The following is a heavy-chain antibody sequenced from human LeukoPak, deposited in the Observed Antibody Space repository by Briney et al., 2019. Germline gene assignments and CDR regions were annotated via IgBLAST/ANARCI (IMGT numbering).Heavy chain of an antibody. D-gene: IGHD3-9*01. CDR1: GYTFTGCY. V-gene: IGHV1-2*02. J-gene: IGHJ4*02. CDR3: AGGMTGGDY. Sequence: ASVKVSCKASGYTFTGCYLHWVRQAPGQGLEWMGWINPNSGVTNYAQKFQGRVTMTRDTSITTAYMEVNRLTSDDTAFYYCAGGMTGGDYWGQGTLVTVSS. CDR2: INPNSGVT.